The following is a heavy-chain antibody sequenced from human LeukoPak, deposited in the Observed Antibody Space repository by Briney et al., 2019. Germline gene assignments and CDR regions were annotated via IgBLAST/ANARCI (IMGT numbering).Heavy chain of an antibody. V-gene: IGHV3-30*18. D-gene: IGHD6-13*01. J-gene: IGHJ3*02. CDR3: AKEISSSSSWYGDDAFDI. Sequence: QPGRSLRLSCAASGFTFSNYDMHWVRQAPGKGLEWVALISSYGSNKYYAESVKGRFTISRDDSKNTVYLQMNSLRAEDTAVYYCAKEISSSSSWYGDDAFDIWGQGTMVIVSS. CDR1: GFTFSNYD. CDR2: ISSYGSNK.